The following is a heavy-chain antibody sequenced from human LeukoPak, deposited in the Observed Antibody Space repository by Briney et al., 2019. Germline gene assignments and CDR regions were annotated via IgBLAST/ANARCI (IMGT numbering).Heavy chain of an antibody. J-gene: IGHJ5*02. D-gene: IGHD2-2*01. Sequence: SVKVSCKAPGGTFSSYAISWVRQAPGQGLEWMGGIIPIFGTANYAQKFQGRVTITADESTSTAYMELSSLRSEDTAVYYCARVHCSSTSCYASPFDPWGQGTPVTVSS. CDR3: ARVHCSSTSCYASPFDP. V-gene: IGHV1-69*01. CDR2: IIPIFGTA. CDR1: GGTFSSYA.